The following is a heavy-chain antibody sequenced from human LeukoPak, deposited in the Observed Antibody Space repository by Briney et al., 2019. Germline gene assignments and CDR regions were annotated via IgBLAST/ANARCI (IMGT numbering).Heavy chain of an antibody. J-gene: IGHJ4*02. CDR2: ISWNSGSI. V-gene: IGHV3-9*01. Sequence: GGSLRLSCAASGFTFDDYAIHWVRQAPGKGLEWVSGISWNSGSIGYADSVKGRFTISRDNAKNSLYLQMNSLRAQDTALHYCAKDIEDTAMGSHFDYWGQGTLVTVSS. CDR3: AKDIEDTAMGSHFDY. CDR1: GFTFDDYA. D-gene: IGHD5-18*01.